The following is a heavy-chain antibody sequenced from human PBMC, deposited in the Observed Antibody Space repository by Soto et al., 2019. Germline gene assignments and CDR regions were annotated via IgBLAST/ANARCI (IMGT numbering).Heavy chain of an antibody. V-gene: IGHV3-23*01. CDR1: GFTFSSYA. CDR2: ISGSGGST. CDR3: AKDLYYDSSGYYYGPFDY. J-gene: IGHJ4*02. Sequence: GGSLRLSCAASGFTFSSYAMSWVRQAPGKGLEWVSAISGSGGSTNYADSVKGRFTISRDNSKNTLYLQMNSLRAEDTAVYYCAKDLYYDSSGYYYGPFDYWGQGTLVTVSS. D-gene: IGHD3-22*01.